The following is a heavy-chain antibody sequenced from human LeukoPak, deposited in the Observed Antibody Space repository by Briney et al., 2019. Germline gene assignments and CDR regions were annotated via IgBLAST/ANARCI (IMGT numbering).Heavy chain of an antibody. CDR1: GASISYYY. CDR3: ASSHSVWTSFDC. V-gene: IGHV4-59*01. D-gene: IGHD3/OR15-3a*01. CDR2: IYYSGST. J-gene: IGHJ4*02. Sequence: SETLSLTCTVDGASISYYYWSWNRQPPGKGLEWNGYIYYSGSTNYNPSLKSQVTISVDTSKNQFSLKLSSVTATDTAVYSCASSHSVWTSFDCRGQGGLVTVSS.